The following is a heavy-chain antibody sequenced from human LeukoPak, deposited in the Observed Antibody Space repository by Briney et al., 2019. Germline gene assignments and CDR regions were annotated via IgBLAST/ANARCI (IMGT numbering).Heavy chain of an antibody. D-gene: IGHD2-15*01. CDR2: INWNGGST. V-gene: IGHV3-20*04. CDR3: ARSVAASRDY. J-gene: IGHJ4*02. Sequence: GGSLRLSCAASGFTFSSYTMNWVRQAPGKGLEWVSGINWNGGSTGYADSVKGRFTISRDNAKNSLYLQMNSLRAEDTALYYCARSVAASRDYWGQGTLVAVSS. CDR1: GFTFSSYT.